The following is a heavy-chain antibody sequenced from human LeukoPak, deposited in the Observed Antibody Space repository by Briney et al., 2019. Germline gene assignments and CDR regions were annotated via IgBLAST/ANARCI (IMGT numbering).Heavy chain of an antibody. CDR1: GFTFSSYA. V-gene: IGHV3-23*01. J-gene: IGHJ6*02. D-gene: IGHD4-17*01. Sequence: QPGRSLRLSCAASGFTFSSYAMSWVRQAPGEGRGWVSAISGSGGRTYYADSVQGRFTISRDNSKNTLYLQMNSLRAEDTAVYYCAKDSGKGYGDYAFSYYYYGMDVWGQGTTVTVSS. CDR2: ISGSGGRT. CDR3: AKDSGKGYGDYAFSYYYYGMDV.